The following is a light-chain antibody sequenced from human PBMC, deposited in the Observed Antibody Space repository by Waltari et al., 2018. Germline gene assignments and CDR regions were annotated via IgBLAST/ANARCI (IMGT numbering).Light chain of an antibody. CDR3: SSYTNSRDVL. CDR2: DVS. V-gene: IGLV2-14*03. CDR1: SSDVGGYNF. Sequence: QSALTQPASVSGSPGQSITISCPGTSSDVGGYNFVSWYQQHPGKAPKLMIYDVSNRPSGLSNRFSGSKSGNTASLTISGLQADDEADYYCSSYTNSRDVLFGGGTKLTVL. J-gene: IGLJ2*01.